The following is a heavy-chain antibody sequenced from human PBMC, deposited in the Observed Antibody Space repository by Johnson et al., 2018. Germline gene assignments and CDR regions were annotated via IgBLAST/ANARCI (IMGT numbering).Heavy chain of an antibody. V-gene: IGHV4-39*07. CDR1: GDSINSDSYY. Sequence: QVQLQESGPGLVKPSETLSLTCVVSGDSINSDSYYGAWIRQPPGKGLEWIGRVFYRGHTYYNPSLKGRVTISMDKSENHFSLQLTSVTAADTAVYFCAREGRDYYYMDVWGKGTPVTVSS. CDR3: AREGRDYYYMDV. J-gene: IGHJ6*03. CDR2: VFYRGHT.